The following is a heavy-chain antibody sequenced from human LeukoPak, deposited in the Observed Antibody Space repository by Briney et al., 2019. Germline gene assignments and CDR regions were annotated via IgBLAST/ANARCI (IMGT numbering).Heavy chain of an antibody. CDR2: IWYDGSNK. CDR3: AGGGAQDAFDI. V-gene: IGHV3-33*01. J-gene: IGHJ3*02. Sequence: GRSLRLSCAASGFTFSGYGMHWVRQAPGKGLEWVAVIWYDGSNKYYADSVKGRFTISRDNSKNTLYLQMNGLSAEDTAVYYSAGGGAQDAFDIWGQGTMVTVSS. CDR1: GFTFSGYG. D-gene: IGHD1-26*01.